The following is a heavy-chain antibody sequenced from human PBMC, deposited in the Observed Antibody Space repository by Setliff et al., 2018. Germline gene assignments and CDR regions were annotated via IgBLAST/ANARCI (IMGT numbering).Heavy chain of an antibody. CDR2: IYTSWST. V-gene: IGHV4-61*09. D-gene: IGHD2-15*01. CDR1: GDSISSRTYY. Sequence: SETLSLTCTVSGDSISSRTYYWSWIRQPAGKGLEWIGHIYTSWSTIYNPSLKSRLTISLDTSKNQISLKLTSLTAADTAVYYCGRGFSRIEGWGNWFDPWGQGILVTVSS. J-gene: IGHJ5*02. CDR3: GRGFSRIEGWGNWFDP.